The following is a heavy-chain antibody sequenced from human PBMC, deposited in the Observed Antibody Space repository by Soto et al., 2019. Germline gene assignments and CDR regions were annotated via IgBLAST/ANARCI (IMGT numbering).Heavy chain of an antibody. CDR1: GGSISSYY. Sequence: SETLSLTCTVSGGSISSYYWSWIRQPPGKGLEWIGYIYYSGSTNYNPSLKSRVTISVDTSKNQFSLKLSSVTAADTAVYYCARTDSSSWSPAFDYWGQGTLVTV. D-gene: IGHD6-13*01. CDR2: IYYSGST. CDR3: ARTDSSSWSPAFDY. V-gene: IGHV4-59*01. J-gene: IGHJ4*02.